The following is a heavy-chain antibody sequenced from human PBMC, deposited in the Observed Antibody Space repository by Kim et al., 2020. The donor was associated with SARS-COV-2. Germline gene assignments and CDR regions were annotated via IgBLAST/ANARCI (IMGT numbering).Heavy chain of an antibody. CDR3: ARGITMISWAFDY. CDR1: GGSISSYY. V-gene: IGHV4-59*13. J-gene: IGHJ4*02. D-gene: IGHD3-22*01. CDR2: IYYSGST. Sequence: SETLSLTCTVSGGSISSYYWSWIRQPPGKGLEWIGYIYYSGSTNYNPSLKSRVTISVDTSKNQFSLKLSSVTAADTAVYYCARGITMISWAFDYWGQGTLVTVSS.